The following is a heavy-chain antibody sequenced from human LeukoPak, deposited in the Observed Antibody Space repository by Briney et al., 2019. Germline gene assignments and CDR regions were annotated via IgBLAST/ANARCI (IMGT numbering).Heavy chain of an antibody. Sequence: ASVKVSCKVHGYTLSELSMHWVRQAPGQGLEWMGWINPNSGGTNYAQRFQGRVTMTRDTSISTAYMELNWLRSDDTAMYYCATTLLWFGELLPLFDYWGQGTLVTVSS. CDR3: ATTLLWFGELLPLFDY. J-gene: IGHJ4*02. V-gene: IGHV1-2*02. CDR2: INPNSGGT. CDR1: GYTLSELS. D-gene: IGHD3-10*01.